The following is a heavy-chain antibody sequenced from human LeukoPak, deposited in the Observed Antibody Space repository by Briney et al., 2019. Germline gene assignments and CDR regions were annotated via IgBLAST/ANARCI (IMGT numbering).Heavy chain of an antibody. Sequence: FTFXSXAMSWVRQAPGKGLEWVSAISGSGGSTYYADSVKGRFTISRENSKNTLYLQMNSLRAEDTAVYYCAKYCSSTSCRDAFDIWGQGTMVTVSS. CDR2: ISGSGGST. D-gene: IGHD2-2*01. V-gene: IGHV3-23*01. CDR1: FTFXSXA. J-gene: IGHJ3*02. CDR3: AKYCSSTSCRDAFDI.